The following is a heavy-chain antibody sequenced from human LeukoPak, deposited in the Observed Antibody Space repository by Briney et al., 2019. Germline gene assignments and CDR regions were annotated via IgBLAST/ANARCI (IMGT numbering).Heavy chain of an antibody. CDR2: ISSSGSTI. CDR1: GFTFSSYE. Sequence: PGGSLRLSCAASGFTFSSYEMNWVRQAPGKGLEWVSYISSSGSTIYYADSVKGRFTISRDNAKNALYLQMNSLRAEDTAVYYCARRYCSSTSCTLDYWGQGGLVTVSS. V-gene: IGHV3-48*03. CDR3: ARRYCSSTSCTLDY. D-gene: IGHD2-2*01. J-gene: IGHJ4*02.